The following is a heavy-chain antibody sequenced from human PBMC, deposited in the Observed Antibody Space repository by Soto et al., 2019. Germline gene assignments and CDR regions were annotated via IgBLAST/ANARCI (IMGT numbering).Heavy chain of an antibody. J-gene: IGHJ6*02. V-gene: IGHV3-21*01. CDR3: VRDYVMDV. D-gene: IGHD3-10*02. CDR2: ISTTSTYI. CDR1: GVTFSGDA. Sequence: XGSLRLSCAASGVTFSGDAMNWVRQAPGKGLEWVSSISTTSTYIYYADSVKGRFTISRDNANNSLHLQMNSLRAEDTAVYYCVRDYVMDVWGQGTTVTVSS.